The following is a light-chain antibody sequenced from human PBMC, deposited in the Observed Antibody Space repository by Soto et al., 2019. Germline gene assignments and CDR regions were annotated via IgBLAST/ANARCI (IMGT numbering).Light chain of an antibody. Sequence: DIQMTQSPSTLSGSVGDRVTITCRASQTISSWLAWYHQKPGKAPKLLIYAASTLQSGVPSRFSGSGSGTDFTLTIRSLQPEDFATYYCQQSNSFPRTFGGGTKVDIK. CDR1: QTISSW. CDR3: QQSNSFPRT. J-gene: IGKJ4*01. V-gene: IGKV1-12*01. CDR2: AAS.